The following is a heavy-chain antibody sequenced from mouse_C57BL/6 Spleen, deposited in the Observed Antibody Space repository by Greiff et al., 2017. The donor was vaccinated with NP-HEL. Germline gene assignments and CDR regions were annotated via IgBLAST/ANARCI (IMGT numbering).Heavy chain of an antibody. D-gene: IGHD2-4*01. V-gene: IGHV1-5*01. CDR1: GYTFTSYW. CDR2: IYPGNSDT. Sequence: VQLQQSGAVLARPGASVKMSCKTSGYTFTSYWMHWVKQRPGQGLEWIGAIYPGNSDTSYNQKFKGQAKLTAVTSASTAYMKLSSLTNEDSAVYYCTRRAADDYDGNRNWYFDVWGTGTTVTVSS. CDR3: TRRAADDYDGNRNWYFDV. J-gene: IGHJ1*03.